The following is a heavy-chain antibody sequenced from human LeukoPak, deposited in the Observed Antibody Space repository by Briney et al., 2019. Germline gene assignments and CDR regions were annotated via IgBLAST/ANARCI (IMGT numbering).Heavy chain of an antibody. D-gene: IGHD2-21*02. CDR3: ARVSGVVTAIEFDY. Sequence: SETLSLTCAVSGGSISSGGYSWSWIRQPPGKGLEWIGYIYHSGSTYYNPSLKIRVTISVDRSKNQFSLKLSSVTAADTAVYYCARVSGVVTAIEFDYWGQGTLVTASS. CDR1: GGSISSGGYS. V-gene: IGHV4-30-2*01. J-gene: IGHJ4*02. CDR2: IYHSGST.